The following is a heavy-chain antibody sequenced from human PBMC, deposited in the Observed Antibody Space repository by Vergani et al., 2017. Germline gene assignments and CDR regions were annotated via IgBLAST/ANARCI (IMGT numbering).Heavy chain of an antibody. CDR3: VYRKTECGTTGXFYPFYYYYYMDV. J-gene: IGHJ6*03. D-gene: IGHD1-7*01. CDR1: GFSLNTRGVS. CDR2: IYWNDDQ. Sequence: QITLKESGPTLVKPTQTLTLTCTFSGFSLNTRGVSVAWIRQPPGKALDWLALIYWNDDQHYSPSLNNRVTITKDTSKNQLVLTITNMDYVDTGTYYCVYRKTECGTTGXFYPFYYYYYMDVWGKGTTVTVSS. V-gene: IGHV2-5*04.